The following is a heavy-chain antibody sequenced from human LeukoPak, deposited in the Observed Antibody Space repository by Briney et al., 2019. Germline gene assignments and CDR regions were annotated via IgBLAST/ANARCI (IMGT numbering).Heavy chain of an antibody. Sequence: GASVKVSCKASGGAFTFTSYAISWVRQAPGQGLEWMGGIIPIFGSPRYAKKFQGGVTITADESPRTVYMDLSSLRSEDTAVHCCAGFFYGSSNDAFDVWGQGTMVTVSS. CDR2: IIPIFGSP. CDR3: AGFFYGSSNDAFDV. CDR1: GGAFTFTSYA. D-gene: IGHD2/OR15-2a*01. V-gene: IGHV1-69*13. J-gene: IGHJ3*01.